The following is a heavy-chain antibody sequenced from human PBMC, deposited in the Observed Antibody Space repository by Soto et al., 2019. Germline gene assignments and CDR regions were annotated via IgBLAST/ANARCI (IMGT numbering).Heavy chain of an antibody. CDR1: GFTFSSYR. V-gene: IGHV3-74*01. J-gene: IGHJ6*02. Sequence: GASLRLSCAASGFTFSSYRMHWVRQAPGKGLVWFSRINSDGTSTSYADSGTGRCTISRDNAKNTPYLQTNSLRAEDTAVYYCAGAPRVLYRLDVWGQATTVTVSS. CDR3: AGAPRVLYRLDV. D-gene: IGHD3-10*01. CDR2: INSDGTST.